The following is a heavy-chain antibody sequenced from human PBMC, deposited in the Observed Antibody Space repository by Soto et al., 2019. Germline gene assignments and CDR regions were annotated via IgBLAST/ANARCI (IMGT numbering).Heavy chain of an antibody. D-gene: IGHD6-13*01. J-gene: IGHJ5*02. CDR1: GITFSTHA. Sequence: QVQLVESGGGVVQPWRSLRLSCAASGITFSTHAMHWFRQAPGKGLECVSIVSFDGSNKYYADSVKGPFTISRDNSKNSLYLQMSGLTPEDTAFYYCARDQTGITTAGGGRIDRWGQGTLVTVSS. CDR3: ARDQTGITTAGGGRIDR. CDR2: VSFDGSNK. V-gene: IGHV3-30-3*01.